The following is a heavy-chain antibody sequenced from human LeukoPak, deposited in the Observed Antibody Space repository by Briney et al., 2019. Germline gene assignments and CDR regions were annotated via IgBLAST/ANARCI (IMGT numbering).Heavy chain of an antibody. J-gene: IGHJ4*02. Sequence: SETLSLTCTVSGGSMSSYYWGWIRQPPGKGLEWIGSIYYSGSTYYNPSLKSRVTISVDTSKNQFSLKLSSVTAADTAVYYCARLAYCGGDCSDYWGQGTLVTVSS. CDR2: IYYSGST. CDR1: GGSMSSYY. CDR3: ARLAYCGGDCSDY. D-gene: IGHD2-21*01. V-gene: IGHV4-39*01.